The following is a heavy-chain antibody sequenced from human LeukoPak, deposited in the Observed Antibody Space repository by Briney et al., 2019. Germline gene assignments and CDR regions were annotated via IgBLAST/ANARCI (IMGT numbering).Heavy chain of an antibody. J-gene: IGHJ4*02. D-gene: IGHD3-9*01. Sequence: SETLSLTCAVYGGSLSGYYWSWIRQPPGKGLEWIGEINHSGSTNYNPSLKSRVTISVDTSKNQFSLKLSSVTAADTAVYYCARGVILTGYYTHFDYWGQGTLVTVSS. CDR1: GGSLSGYY. CDR2: INHSGST. CDR3: ARGVILTGYYTHFDY. V-gene: IGHV4-34*01.